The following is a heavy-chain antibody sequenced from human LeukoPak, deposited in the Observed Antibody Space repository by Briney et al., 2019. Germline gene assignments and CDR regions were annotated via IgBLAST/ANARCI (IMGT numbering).Heavy chain of an antibody. CDR1: GCTFSSYA. D-gene: IGHD3-10*01. V-gene: IGHV3-30*04. J-gene: IGHJ4*02. CDR2: ISYDGSNK. Sequence: GESLRLSCAASGCTFSSYAMHWVRQAPGKGLEWVAVISYDGSNKYYADSVKGRFTISRDNSKNTLYLQMNSLRAEDTAVYYCARDQGADYYGSGSYLGIFDYWGQGTLVTVSS. CDR3: ARDQGADYYGSGSYLGIFDY.